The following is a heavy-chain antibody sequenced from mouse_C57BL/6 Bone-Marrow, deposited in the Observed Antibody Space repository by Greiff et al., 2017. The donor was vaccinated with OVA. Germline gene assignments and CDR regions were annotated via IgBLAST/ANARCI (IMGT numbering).Heavy chain of an antibody. J-gene: IGHJ1*03. CDR3: AREAYYSNPSYWYFDV. CDR1: GYSITSGYD. D-gene: IGHD2-5*01. Sequence: EVKLVESGPGMVKPSQSLSLTCTVTGYSITSGYDWHWIRHFPGNKLEWMGYISYSGSTNYNPSLKSRISITHDTSKNHFFLKLNSVTTDDTATYYCAREAYYSNPSYWYFDVWGTGTTVTVSS. V-gene: IGHV3-1*01. CDR2: ISYSGST.